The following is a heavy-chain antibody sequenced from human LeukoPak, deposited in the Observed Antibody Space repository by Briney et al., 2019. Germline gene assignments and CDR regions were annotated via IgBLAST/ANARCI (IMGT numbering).Heavy chain of an antibody. D-gene: IGHD3-10*01. CDR2: ISSSSSYI. Sequence: GGSVRLSCAASGFTFSSYSMNWVRKAPGKGLEWVSSISSSSSYIYYADSVKGRFTISRDNAKNSLYLQMNSLRAEDTAVYYCARDRYYGSGSRAEYFQHWGQGTLVTVSS. CDR1: GFTFSSYS. V-gene: IGHV3-21*01. J-gene: IGHJ1*01. CDR3: ARDRYYGSGSRAEYFQH.